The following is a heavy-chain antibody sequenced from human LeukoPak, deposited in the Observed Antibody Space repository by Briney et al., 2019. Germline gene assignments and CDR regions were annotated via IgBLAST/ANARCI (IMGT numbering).Heavy chain of an antibody. CDR3: ARGYDILTGYYYFDY. V-gene: IGHV3-21*01. J-gene: IGHJ4*02. CDR1: GFTISSNS. D-gene: IGHD3-9*01. Sequence: WESLSLTCAASGFTISSNSWNWVRQAPGQGLEWVSSISSSSSYIYYANPVKGRFTISRDNAKDSLYLQMNSLRAEDTAVYYCARGYDILTGYYYFDYWGQGTLLSVSS. CDR2: ISSSSSYI.